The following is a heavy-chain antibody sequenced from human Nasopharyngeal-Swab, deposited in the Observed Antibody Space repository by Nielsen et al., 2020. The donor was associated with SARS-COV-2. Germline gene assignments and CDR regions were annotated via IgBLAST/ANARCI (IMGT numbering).Heavy chain of an antibody. V-gene: IGHV1-69*13. CDR1: GGTFSSYA. D-gene: IGHD2-2*02. CDR3: AREPTVVVPAAIPYGMDV. Sequence: SVKVSCKASGGTFSSYAISWVRQAPGQGLEWMGGIIPIFGTANYAQKFQGRVTITADESTSTAYMELSSLRSEDTAVYYCAREPTVVVPAAIPYGMDVWGQGTTVTVS. CDR2: IIPIFGTA. J-gene: IGHJ6*02.